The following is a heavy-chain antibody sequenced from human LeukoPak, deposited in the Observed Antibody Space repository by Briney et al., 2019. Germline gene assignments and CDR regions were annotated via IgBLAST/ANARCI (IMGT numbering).Heavy chain of an antibody. D-gene: IGHD2-2*01. CDR1: GGSISSGGYS. V-gene: IGHV4-30-2*01. J-gene: IGHJ5*02. CDR2: IYHSGST. CDR3: ARASPLDCSSTSRPESWFDP. Sequence: SQTLSLTCAVSGGSISSGGYSWSWIRQPPGKGLEWIGYIYHSGSTYYNPSLKSRVTISVDRSKNQFPLKLSSVTAADTAVYYCARASPLDCSSTSRPESWFDPWGQGTLVTVSS.